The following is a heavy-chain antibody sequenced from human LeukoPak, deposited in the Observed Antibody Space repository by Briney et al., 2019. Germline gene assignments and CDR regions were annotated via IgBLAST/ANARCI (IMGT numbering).Heavy chain of an antibody. Sequence: SQTLSLTCAISGDSVSSNSAAWNWIRQSPSIGLEWLGRTYYRSKWYNDYAVSVKSRITINPDTSKNQFSLQLNSVTPEDTAVYYCARGTTPWELQENYYFDYWGQGTLVTVSS. CDR1: GDSVSSNSAA. D-gene: IGHD1-26*01. CDR3: ARGTTPWELQENYYFDY. V-gene: IGHV6-1*01. CDR2: TYYRSKWYN. J-gene: IGHJ4*02.